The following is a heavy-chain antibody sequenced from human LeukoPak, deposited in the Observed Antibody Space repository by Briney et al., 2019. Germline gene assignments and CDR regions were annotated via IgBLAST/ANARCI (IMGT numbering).Heavy chain of an antibody. Sequence: KSGESLKISCKGSGYSFTSYWIGWVRQMPGKGLEWMGIIYPGDSDTRYSPSFQGQVTISADKSTSTAYLQWSSLKASDTAMYYCARLNEYSSSPALPPLDYWGQGTLVTVSS. D-gene: IGHD6-6*01. V-gene: IGHV5-51*01. J-gene: IGHJ4*02. CDR2: IYPGDSDT. CDR1: GYSFTSYW. CDR3: ARLNEYSSSPALPPLDY.